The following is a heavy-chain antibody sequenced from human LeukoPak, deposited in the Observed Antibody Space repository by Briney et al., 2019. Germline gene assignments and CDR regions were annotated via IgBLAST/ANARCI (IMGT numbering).Heavy chain of an antibody. CDR3: AKETVAAPPIDY. V-gene: IGHV3-23*01. CDR1: GFTFSSYA. D-gene: IGHD6-19*01. Sequence: PGGSLRLSCAASGFTFSSYAMSWVRQAPGKGLEWVSAISGSAYSTYYADSVKGRFTISRDNSKNTLYLQMNSLRADDTAVYYCAKETVAAPPIDYWGPGTLVTVSS. CDR2: ISGSAYST. J-gene: IGHJ4*02.